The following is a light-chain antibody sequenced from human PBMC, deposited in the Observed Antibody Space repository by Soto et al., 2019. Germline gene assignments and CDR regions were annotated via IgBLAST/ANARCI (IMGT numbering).Light chain of an antibody. J-gene: IGLJ3*02. V-gene: IGLV2-14*01. Sequence: QSALTQPASVSGSPGQSVTISCTGTSSDVGGYNYVYWYQQHPGKAPKLMIYEISNRPSGVSHRFSGSKSGNAASLTISGLQEEDEADYYCSSYTSSSTRVFGGGTKLTVL. CDR1: SSDVGGYNY. CDR2: EIS. CDR3: SSYTSSSTRV.